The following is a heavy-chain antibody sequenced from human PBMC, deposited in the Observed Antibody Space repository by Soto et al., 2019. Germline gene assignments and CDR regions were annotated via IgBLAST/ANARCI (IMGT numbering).Heavy chain of an antibody. D-gene: IGHD2-15*01. CDR1: GFTFSSYA. Sequence: GGSLRLSCAASGFTFSSYAMSWVRQAPGKGLEWVSAISGSGGSTYYADSVKGRFTISRDNSKNTLYLQMNSLRAEDTAVYYCAKEMGYCSGGSCPSDYWGQGTLVTVSS. CDR2: ISGSGGST. J-gene: IGHJ4*02. V-gene: IGHV3-23*01. CDR3: AKEMGYCSGGSCPSDY.